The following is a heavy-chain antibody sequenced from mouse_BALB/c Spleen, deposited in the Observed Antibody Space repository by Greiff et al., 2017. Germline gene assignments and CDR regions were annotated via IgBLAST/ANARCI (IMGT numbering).Heavy chain of an antibody. J-gene: IGHJ4*01. CDR3: AKRSTGYWALDY. D-gene: IGHD2-3*01. CDR2: IWGGGST. CDR1: GFSLTDYG. Sequence: VKLVESGPGLVAPSQSLSITCTVSGFSLTDYGVSWIRQPPGKGLEWLGVIWGGGSTYYNSALKSRLSISKDNSKSHVFLKMNSLQTYDTAMYYCAKRSTGYWALDYWGQGTSVTVSA. V-gene: IGHV2-6-5*01.